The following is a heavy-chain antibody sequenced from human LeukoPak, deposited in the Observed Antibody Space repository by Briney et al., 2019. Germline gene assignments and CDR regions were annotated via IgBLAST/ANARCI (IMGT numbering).Heavy chain of an antibody. CDR2: ISTYSGNT. CDR1: GYTFTNYG. D-gene: IGHD6-13*01. V-gene: IGHV1-18*04. CDR3: ARGRAAADDFDY. Sequence: ASVTVSCTASGYTFTNYGISWVRQAPGQGLEWMGWISTYSGNTNYVQKLQGRVTMTTDTSTNTAHMELRSLRSDDTAVYYCARGRAAADDFDYWGQGTLVTVSS. J-gene: IGHJ4*02.